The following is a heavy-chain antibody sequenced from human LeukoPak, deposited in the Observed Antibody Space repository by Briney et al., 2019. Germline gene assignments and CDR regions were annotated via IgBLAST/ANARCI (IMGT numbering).Heavy chain of an antibody. CDR2: IYHSGST. CDR1: GYSISSGYY. CDR3: ARSNYGYPDY. J-gene: IGHJ4*02. Sequence: SXXLSLTCAVSGYSISSGYYWGWIRQPPGKGLEWIGSIYHSGSTYYNPSIKSRVTISVDTSKNQFSLKLSSVTAADTAVYYCARSNYGYPDYWGQGTLVTVSS. D-gene: IGHD5-18*01. V-gene: IGHV4-38-2*01.